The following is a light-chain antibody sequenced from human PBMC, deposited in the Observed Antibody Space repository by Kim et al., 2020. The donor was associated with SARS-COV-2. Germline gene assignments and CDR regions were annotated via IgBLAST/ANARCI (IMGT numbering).Light chain of an antibody. CDR2: KAS. J-gene: IGKJ1*01. Sequence: SGSVGDGVSITCRASQSISSWLAWYQQKPGKAPKLLIYKASSLESGVPSRFSGSGSGTEFTLTISSLQAEDFATYFCQQYYSDWTFGQGTKVDIK. CDR1: QSISSW. CDR3: QQYYSDWT. V-gene: IGKV1-5*03.